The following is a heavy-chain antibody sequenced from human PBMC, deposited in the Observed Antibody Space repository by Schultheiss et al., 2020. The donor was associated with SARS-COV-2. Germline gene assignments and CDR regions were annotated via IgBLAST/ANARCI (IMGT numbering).Heavy chain of an antibody. CDR1: GGSISSGGYY. CDR2: ISHSGST. D-gene: IGHD3-16*01. Sequence: SETLSLTCTVSGGSISSGGYYWSWIRQHPGKGLEWIGDISHSGSTNYSPSLKSRVTISVDTSKNQFSLRLSSVTAADTAVYYCARGGGDGMDVWGQGTTVTVSS. J-gene: IGHJ6*02. V-gene: IGHV4-31*03. CDR3: ARGGGDGMDV.